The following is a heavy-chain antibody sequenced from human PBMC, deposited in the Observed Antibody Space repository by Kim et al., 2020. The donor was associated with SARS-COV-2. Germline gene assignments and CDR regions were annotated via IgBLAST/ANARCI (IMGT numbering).Heavy chain of an antibody. V-gene: IGHV4-4*02. J-gene: IGHJ6*02. CDR1: GGSISSSNW. D-gene: IGHD4-4*01. Sequence: SETLSLTCAVSGGSISSSNWWSWVRQPPGKGLEWIGEIYHSGSTNYNPSLKSRVTISVDKSKNQFSLKLSSVTAADTAVYYCARWGLGNSGLDYYYYYGMDVWGQGTTVTVSS. CDR2: IYHSGST. CDR3: ARWGLGNSGLDYYYYYGMDV.